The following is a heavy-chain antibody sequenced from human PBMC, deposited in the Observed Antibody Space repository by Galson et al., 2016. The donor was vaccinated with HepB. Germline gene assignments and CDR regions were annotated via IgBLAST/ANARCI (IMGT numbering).Heavy chain of an antibody. CDR3: AREAMVHGAAHFDY. V-gene: IGHV4-39*01. CDR1: GGSISSYY. Sequence: SETLSLTCTVSGGSISSYYWGWIRQPPGKGLEWIGSWYYRGSPFYNPALRSRVSISVDSSKNQLSLQLSSLSAADTAVYHCAREAMVHGAAHFDYWGLGILVTVSS. D-gene: IGHD5-18*01. CDR2: WYYRGSP. J-gene: IGHJ4*02.